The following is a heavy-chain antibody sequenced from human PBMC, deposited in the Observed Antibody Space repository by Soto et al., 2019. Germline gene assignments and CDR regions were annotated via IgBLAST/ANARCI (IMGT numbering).Heavy chain of an antibody. J-gene: IGHJ4*02. D-gene: IGHD3-10*01. Sequence: GGSLRLSCAASGFTFSNYWMSWVRQAPGKGLEWVANIKQDGSEKYYVDSVKGRFTISRDNAKNSLFLQMNSLRAEDTAVYYCDRLQFGEGFDYWGQGALVTVSS. V-gene: IGHV3-7*03. CDR2: IKQDGSEK. CDR3: DRLQFGEGFDY. CDR1: GFTFSNYW.